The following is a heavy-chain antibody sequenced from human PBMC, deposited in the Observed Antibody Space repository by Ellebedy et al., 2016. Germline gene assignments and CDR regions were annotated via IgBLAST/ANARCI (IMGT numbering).Heavy chain of an antibody. J-gene: IGHJ4*02. D-gene: IGHD3-3*01. CDR1: RVTFRSYW. V-gene: IGHV3-74*01. CDR2: INNDGSST. Sequence: GESLKISCAASRVTFRSYWMHWVRQAPGEGLVWVARINNDGSSTNYADSVKGRFTISRDNAENILYLQMNSLRVEDTALYYCAGDLDVWGQGILVTASS. CDR3: AGDLDV.